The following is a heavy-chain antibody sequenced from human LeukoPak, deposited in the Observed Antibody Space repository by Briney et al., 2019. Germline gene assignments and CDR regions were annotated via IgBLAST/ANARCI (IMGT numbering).Heavy chain of an antibody. J-gene: IGHJ4*02. CDR2: IGGSSGST. Sequence: GGSLRLSCAASGFTFSSYAMRWARQAPGKGLEWVSSIGGSSGSTYYADSVKGRFTISRDNSKNTLYLQMNSLRAEDTAVYYCAKPMVRGVINFDYWGQGTLVTVSS. D-gene: IGHD3-10*01. CDR1: GFTFSSYA. CDR3: AKPMVRGVINFDY. V-gene: IGHV3-23*01.